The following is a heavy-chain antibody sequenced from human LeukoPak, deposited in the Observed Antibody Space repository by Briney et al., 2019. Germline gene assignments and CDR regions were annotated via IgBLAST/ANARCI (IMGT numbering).Heavy chain of an antibody. Sequence: SETLSLTCTVSGGSISSSSYYWGWIRQPPGKGLEWIGSIYYSGSTYCNPSLKSRVTISVDTSKNQFSLKLSSVTAADTAVYYCARRATGTTGPGYYFDYWGQGTLVTVSS. CDR3: ARRATGTTGPGYYFDY. CDR2: IYYSGST. D-gene: IGHD1-7*01. J-gene: IGHJ4*02. V-gene: IGHV4-39*01. CDR1: GGSISSSSYY.